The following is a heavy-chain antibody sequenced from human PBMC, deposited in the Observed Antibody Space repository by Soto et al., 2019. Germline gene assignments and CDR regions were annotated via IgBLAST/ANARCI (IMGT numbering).Heavy chain of an antibody. J-gene: IGHJ3*01. CDR1: GFTFSSHW. V-gene: IGHV3-7*03. D-gene: IGHD2-21*02. CDR3: SRVKYLLFNAFNH. Sequence: EVHLVESGGGLVQPGGSLRLSCAASGFTFSSHWMAWVRQSPGKGLEWVANIQQDGSEKYYVDSVKGRFRISRDNAENSLYLQMTSLGAEDTAVYDCSRVKYLLFNAFNHWGQGTMVTVSS. CDR2: IQQDGSEK.